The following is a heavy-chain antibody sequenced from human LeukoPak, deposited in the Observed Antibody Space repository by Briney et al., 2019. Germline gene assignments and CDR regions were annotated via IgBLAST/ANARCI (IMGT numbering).Heavy chain of an antibody. Sequence: GASVKVSCKASGYTFTSYGISWVRQAPGQGLEWMGWISAYNGNTNYAQKLQGRVTMTTDTSTSTAYMELRSLRSDDTAVYYCARDRAIVGATAVGYWGQGTLVTASS. CDR2: ISAYNGNT. D-gene: IGHD1-26*01. CDR1: GYTFTSYG. J-gene: IGHJ4*02. V-gene: IGHV1-18*01. CDR3: ARDRAIVGATAVGY.